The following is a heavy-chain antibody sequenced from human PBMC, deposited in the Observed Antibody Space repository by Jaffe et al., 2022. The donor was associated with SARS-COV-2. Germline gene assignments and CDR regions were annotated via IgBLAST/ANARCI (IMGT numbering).Heavy chain of an antibody. CDR1: GGSVSSGNYF. J-gene: IGHJ4*02. V-gene: IGHV4-61*01. CDR3: ARSSPEYGDSGWDY. Sequence: QVQLQESGPGLVKPSETLSLTCTVSGGSVSSGNYFWTWIRQPPGQGLEWIGYIHYSGSANYNPSLKSRLTISVDTSKNRFSLKLSSVTAADTAVYYCARSSPEYGDSGWDYWGQGTLVTVSS. D-gene: IGHD4-17*01. CDR2: IHYSGSA.